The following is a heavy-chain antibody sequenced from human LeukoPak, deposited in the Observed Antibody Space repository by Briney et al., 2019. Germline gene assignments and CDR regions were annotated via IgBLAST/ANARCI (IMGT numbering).Heavy chain of an antibody. CDR3: AKDQGYDSSGYYYGAGGWFDP. V-gene: IGHV3-23*01. CDR1: GFTFSDCW. Sequence: GGSLRLSCEASGFTFSDCWMSWIRQTPGKGLEWVSAISGSGGSTYYADSVKGRFTISRDNSKNTLYLQMNSLRAEDTAVYYCAKDQGYDSSGYYYGAGGWFDPWGQGTLVTVSS. J-gene: IGHJ5*02. CDR2: ISGSGGST. D-gene: IGHD3-22*01.